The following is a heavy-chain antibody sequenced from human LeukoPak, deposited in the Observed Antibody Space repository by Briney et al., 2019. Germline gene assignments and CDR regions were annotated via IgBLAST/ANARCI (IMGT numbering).Heavy chain of an antibody. CDR1: GGSISSSSYY. CDR3: ARYYYDNSGYYLDY. CDR2: IYYSGST. Sequence: SETLSLTCTVSGGSISSSSYYWGWIRQPPGKGLEWIGSIYYSGSTYYNPSLKSRVTISVDTSKNQFSLKLSSVTAADTAVYYCARYYYDNSGYYLDYWGQGTLVTVSS. D-gene: IGHD3-22*01. V-gene: IGHV4-39*01. J-gene: IGHJ4*02.